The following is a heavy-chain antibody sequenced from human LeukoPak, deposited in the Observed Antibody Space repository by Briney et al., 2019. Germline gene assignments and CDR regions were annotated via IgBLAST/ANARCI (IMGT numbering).Heavy chain of an antibody. Sequence: GGSLRLSCAASGFTFSSYGMSWVRQAPGKGLEWVSAISGSGGSTYYADSVKGRFTISRDNSKNTLYLQMNSLRAEDTAVYYCAKDAGYSGYDLGYYFDYWGQGTLVTVSS. V-gene: IGHV3-23*01. CDR1: GFTFSSYG. CDR2: ISGSGGST. CDR3: AKDAGYSGYDLGYYFDY. J-gene: IGHJ4*02. D-gene: IGHD5-12*01.